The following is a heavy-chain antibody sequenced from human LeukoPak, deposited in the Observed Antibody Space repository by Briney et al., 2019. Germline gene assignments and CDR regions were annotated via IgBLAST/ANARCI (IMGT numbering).Heavy chain of an antibody. CDR2: IRSKVNSYAT. V-gene: IGHV3-73*01. D-gene: IGHD2-8*01. CDR1: GFTFSASG. J-gene: IGHJ5*02. Sequence: AGSLRLSCAASGFTFSASGIHWVRQASGKGLEWVGRIRSKVNSYATVYAESVKGRFTTSRHDSKNTAYLQMNSLKTEDTAVYYCISDLYRYGVTWGQGTLVIVSS. CDR3: ISDLYRYGVT.